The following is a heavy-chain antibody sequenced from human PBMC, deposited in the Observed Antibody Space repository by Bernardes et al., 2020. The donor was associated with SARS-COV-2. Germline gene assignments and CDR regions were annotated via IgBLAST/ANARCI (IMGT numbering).Heavy chain of an antibody. CDR1: GYTLTELS. V-gene: IGHV1-24*01. Sequence: ASVKVSCKVSGYTLTELSMQWVRQAPGKGLEWLGGFDPEDGETIYAQKFQGRVTMTEDTSTDTAYMELSSLRSEDTAVYYCATAYAIFGVVRVPDYWGQGTLVTVSS. CDR2: FDPEDGET. J-gene: IGHJ4*02. D-gene: IGHD3-3*02. CDR3: ATAYAIFGVVRVPDY.